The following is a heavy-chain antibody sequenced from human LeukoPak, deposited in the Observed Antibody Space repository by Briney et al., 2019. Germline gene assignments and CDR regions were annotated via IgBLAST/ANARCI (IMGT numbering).Heavy chain of an antibody. CDR3: ARVLGSGSYYGGYYFDY. V-gene: IGHV4-59*01. J-gene: IGHJ4*02. D-gene: IGHD3-10*01. Sequence: SETLSPTCTVSGGSISSYYWSWIRQPPGKGLEWIGYIYYSGSTNYNPSLKSRVTISVDTSKNQFSLKLSSVTAADTAVYYCARVLGSGSYYGGYYFDYWGQGTLVTVSS. CDR2: IYYSGST. CDR1: GGSISSYY.